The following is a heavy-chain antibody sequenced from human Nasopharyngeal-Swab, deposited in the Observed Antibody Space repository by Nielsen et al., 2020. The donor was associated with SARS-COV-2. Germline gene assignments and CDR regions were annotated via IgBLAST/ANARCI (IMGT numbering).Heavy chain of an antibody. CDR2: ISSSGSTI. D-gene: IGHD5-18*01. J-gene: IGHJ4*02. CDR1: GFTFSDYY. Sequence: GESLKISCAASGFTFSDYYMSWIRQAPGKGPEWVSYISSSGSTIYYADSVKGRFIISRDNAKNSLYLQMNSLRAEDTAVYYCARRGGYGTPVDYWGQGTLVTVSS. CDR3: ARRGGYGTPVDY. V-gene: IGHV3-11*04.